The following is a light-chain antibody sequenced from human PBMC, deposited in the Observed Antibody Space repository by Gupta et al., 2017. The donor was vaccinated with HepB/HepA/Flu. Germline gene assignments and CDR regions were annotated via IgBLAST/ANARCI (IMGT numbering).Light chain of an antibody. V-gene: IGKV1-9*01. CDR3: QQVNSSPRT. CDR2: AAS. Sequence: DIQLTQSPSFLSASVGDRVTITCRASQGIYSSLAWYHQKPGEAPNLLISAASSLQSGVPSRFSGSGSGTEFTLTISSLQPEDFATYCCQQVNSSPRTFGQGTKVEIK. J-gene: IGKJ1*01. CDR1: QGIYSS.